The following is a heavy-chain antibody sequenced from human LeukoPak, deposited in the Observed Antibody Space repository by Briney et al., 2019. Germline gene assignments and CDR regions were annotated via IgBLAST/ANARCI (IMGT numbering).Heavy chain of an antibody. CDR1: GFTFSDYY. Sequence: GGPLRLSCAASGFTFSDYYMSWIRQAPGKGLEWVSYISSSGSTIYYADSVKGRFTISRDNAKNSLYLQMNSLRAEDTAVYYCARVPSYGSGSYYSLDYWGQGTLVTVSS. D-gene: IGHD3-10*01. CDR2: ISSSGSTI. J-gene: IGHJ4*02. CDR3: ARVPSYGSGSYYSLDY. V-gene: IGHV3-11*01.